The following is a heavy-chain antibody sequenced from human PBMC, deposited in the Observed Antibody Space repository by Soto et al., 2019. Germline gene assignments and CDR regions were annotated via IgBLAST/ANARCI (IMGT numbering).Heavy chain of an antibody. CDR3: ARGSTGYCIRSYRY. D-gene: IGHD3-22*01. CDR1: GGSISSYY. Sequence: SETLSLTCTVSGGSISSYYWSWIRQPPGKGLEWIGYIYYSGSTNYNPSLKSRVTISVDTSKNQFSLKLSSVTAADTAVYYCARGSTGYCIRSYRYWDQGSL. CDR2: IYYSGST. J-gene: IGHJ4*02. V-gene: IGHV4-59*08.